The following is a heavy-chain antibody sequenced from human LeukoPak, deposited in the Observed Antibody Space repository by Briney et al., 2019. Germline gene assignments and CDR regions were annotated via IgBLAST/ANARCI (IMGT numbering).Heavy chain of an antibody. Sequence: SETLSLTCTVSGGSISSYYWSWIRQPPGKGLEWIGYIYYSGSTNYNPSLKSRVTISVDTSKNQFSLKLSSVTAADTAVYYCARTGWGVLRFLEWSYMDVWGKGTTVTVSS. D-gene: IGHD3-3*01. V-gene: IGHV4-59*01. CDR2: IYYSGST. CDR3: ARTGWGVLRFLEWSYMDV. CDR1: GGSISSYY. J-gene: IGHJ6*03.